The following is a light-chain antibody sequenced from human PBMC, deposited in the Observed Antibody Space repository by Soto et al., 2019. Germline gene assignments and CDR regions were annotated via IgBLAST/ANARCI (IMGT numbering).Light chain of an antibody. Sequence: QSALTQPASVSGSPGQSITLSCTGTSSDIGAFNYVSWYQQHPGKAPKLIIYEVSNRPSGVSNRFSGSKSGNTASLTISGLQAEDVADYYCSSYTRSSTLVVFGGGTKLTVL. CDR3: SSYTRSSTLVV. J-gene: IGLJ2*01. CDR1: SSDIGAFNY. V-gene: IGLV2-14*01. CDR2: EVS.